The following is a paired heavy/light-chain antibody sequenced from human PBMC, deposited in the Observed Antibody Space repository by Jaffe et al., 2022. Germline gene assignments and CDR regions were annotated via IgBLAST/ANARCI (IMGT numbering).Light chain of an antibody. V-gene: IGKV3-20*01. CDR1: QSVSSSY. Sequence: EIVLTQSPGTLSLSPGERATLSCRASQSVSSSYLAWYQQKPGQAPRLLIYGASSRATGIPDRFSGSGSGTDFTLTISRLEPEDFAVYYCQQYGSSRMYTFGQGTKLEIK. CDR2: GAS. CDR3: QQYGSSRMYT. J-gene: IGKJ2*01.
Heavy chain of an antibody. CDR3: ARDRGPNYDFWSGYPGSYYYYYYMDV. J-gene: IGHJ6*03. Sequence: QVQLVQSGAEVKKPGSSVKVSCKASGGTFSSYAISWVRQAPGQGLEWMGGIIPIFGTANYAQKFQGRVTITADESTSTAYMELSSLRSEDTAVYYCARDRGPNYDFWSGYPGSYYYYYYMDVWGKGTTVTVSS. V-gene: IGHV1-69*01. D-gene: IGHD3-3*01. CDR1: GGTFSSYA. CDR2: IIPIFGTA.